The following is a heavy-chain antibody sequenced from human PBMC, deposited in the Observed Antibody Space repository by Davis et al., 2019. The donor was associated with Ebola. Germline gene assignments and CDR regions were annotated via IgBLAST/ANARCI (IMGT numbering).Heavy chain of an antibody. CDR2: ISSSSSYI. J-gene: IGHJ4*02. CDR3: AKGPSSGWYYFDY. D-gene: IGHD6-19*01. V-gene: IGHV3-21*04. Sequence: GESLKISCAASGFTFSSYSMNWVRQAPGKGLEWVSSISSSSSYIYYADSVKGRFTISRDNAKNSLYLQMNSLRAEDTAVYYCAKGPSSGWYYFDYWGQGTLVTVSS. CDR1: GFTFSSYS.